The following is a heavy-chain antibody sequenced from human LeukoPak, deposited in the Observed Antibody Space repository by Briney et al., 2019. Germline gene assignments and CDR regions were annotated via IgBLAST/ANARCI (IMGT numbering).Heavy chain of an antibody. CDR3: AKDPDGSGIPYYFDY. V-gene: IGHV3-23*01. J-gene: IGHJ4*02. D-gene: IGHD6-19*01. CDR2: IRDSGGST. Sequence: GWSLRLSCAASGFTFRSYAMSWVRQAPGKGLEGVSAIRDSGGSTHYADSVKGRFTISRHNSKNTLYLQMNSLRAEDTAVYYCAKDPDGSGIPYYFDYWGQGTLVTVSS. CDR1: GFTFRSYA.